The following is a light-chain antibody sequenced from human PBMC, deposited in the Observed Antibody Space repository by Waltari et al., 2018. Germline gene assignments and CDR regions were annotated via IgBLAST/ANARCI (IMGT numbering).Light chain of an antibody. Sequence: EIMLTQSPGTLSLSPGERATLSCRASQIISRALAWYQQKPGQAPRLLISDVSPRASGIPDRFSGSGSGTDFSLTISRLEPEDFAVYYCQHYVRLPVTFGQGTKLEFK. V-gene: IGKV3-20*01. CDR1: QIISRA. J-gene: IGKJ1*01. CDR3: QHYVRLPVT. CDR2: DVS.